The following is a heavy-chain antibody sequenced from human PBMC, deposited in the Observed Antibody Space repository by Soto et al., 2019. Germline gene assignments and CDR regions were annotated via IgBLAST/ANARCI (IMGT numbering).Heavy chain of an antibody. Sequence: GSLRLSCAASGFTFSSYSMNWVRQAPGKGLEWVSSISSSSSYIYYADSVKGRFTISRDNAKNSLYLQMNSLRAEDTAVYYCARDDIVVVPAASGDYYYYYMDVWGKGTTVTVSS. J-gene: IGHJ6*03. CDR1: GFTFSSYS. D-gene: IGHD2-2*01. CDR3: ARDDIVVVPAASGDYYYYYMDV. V-gene: IGHV3-21*01. CDR2: ISSSSSYI.